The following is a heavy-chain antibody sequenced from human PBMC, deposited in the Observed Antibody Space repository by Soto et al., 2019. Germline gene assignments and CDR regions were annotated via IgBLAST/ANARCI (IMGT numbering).Heavy chain of an antibody. CDR1: GFTFSSYA. CDR3: ARDKIVVVTAILTTTHYFDY. CDR2: ISYDGSNK. D-gene: IGHD2-21*02. J-gene: IGHJ4*02. V-gene: IGHV3-30-3*01. Sequence: GGSLRLSCAASGFTFSSYAMHWVRQAPGKGLEWVAVISYDGSNKYYADSVKGRFTISRDNSKNTLYLQMNSLRAEDTAVYYCARDKIVVVTAILTTTHYFDYWGQGTLVTVSS.